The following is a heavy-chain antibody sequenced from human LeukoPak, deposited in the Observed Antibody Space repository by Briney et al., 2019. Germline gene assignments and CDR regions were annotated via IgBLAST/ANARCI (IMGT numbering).Heavy chain of an antibody. Sequence: QPGGSLRLSCAASGFTFSSYAMSWVRQAPGKGLEWVSAISGSGGSTYYADSVKGRFTISRGNSKNTLYLQMNSLRAEDTAVYYCAKTSSITIFGVAPRYYFDYWGQGTLVTVSS. V-gene: IGHV3-23*01. CDR1: GFTFSSYA. D-gene: IGHD3-3*01. CDR3: AKTSSITIFGVAPRYYFDY. J-gene: IGHJ4*02. CDR2: ISGSGGST.